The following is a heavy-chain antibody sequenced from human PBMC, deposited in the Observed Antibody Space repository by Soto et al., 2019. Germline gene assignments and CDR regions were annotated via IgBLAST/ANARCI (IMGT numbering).Heavy chain of an antibody. V-gene: IGHV4-31*03. CDR2: IYYSGST. Sequence: SETLSLTCTVSGGSISSGGYYWSWIRQHPGKGLEWIGYIYYSGSTYYNPSLKSRVTISVDTSKNQFSLKLSSVTAADTAVYYCARDGYSNYGYGMDVWGQGTTVTAP. CDR1: GGSISSGGYY. D-gene: IGHD4-4*01. J-gene: IGHJ6*02. CDR3: ARDGYSNYGYGMDV.